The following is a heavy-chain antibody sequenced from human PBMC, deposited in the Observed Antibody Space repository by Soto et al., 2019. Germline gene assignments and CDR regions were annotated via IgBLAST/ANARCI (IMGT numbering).Heavy chain of an antibody. CDR2: IFDSGST. J-gene: IGHJ2*01. CDR3: PREIMPLTNDWYFDL. Sequence: QVQLQESGPGLVKPSETLSLTCTVSGGSISGGVHSWSWIRQPPGKGLEWIGHIFDSGSTYYNPTLKSRLTISVDTSNNQFPLRLSSATAADTAVYYCPREIMPLTNDWYFDLWGRGTLVTVSS. CDR1: GGSISGGVHS. D-gene: IGHD2-8*01. V-gene: IGHV4-30-4*01.